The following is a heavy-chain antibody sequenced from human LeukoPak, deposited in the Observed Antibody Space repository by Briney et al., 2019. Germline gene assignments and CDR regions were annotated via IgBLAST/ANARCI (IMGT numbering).Heavy chain of an antibody. CDR1: GGSFSSYY. CDR3: ARQSTHDIDY. CDR2: IYYSGST. V-gene: IGHV4-39*01. J-gene: IGHJ4*02. D-gene: IGHD5/OR15-5a*01. Sequence: SETLSLTCAVYGGSFSSYYWGWIRQPPGKGLEWIGSIYYSGSTYYNPSLKSRVTISVDTSKNQFSLKLSSVTAADTAVYYCARQSTHDIDYWGQGTLVTVSS.